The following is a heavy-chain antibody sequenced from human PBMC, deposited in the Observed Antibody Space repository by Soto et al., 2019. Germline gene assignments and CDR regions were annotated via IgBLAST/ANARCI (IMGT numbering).Heavy chain of an antibody. CDR3: ARGDREDIAVVIGVRPGEYGVDV. D-gene: IGHD2-15*01. Sequence: QVQLVESGGGVVQPGRSLRLSCAASGFTFRNYAMHWVRQAPGKGLEWVAVISYDGGNKFYRDYVKGRFTISRDNSKNTLYLQINSLRYEDTAVYYCARGDREDIAVVIGVRPGEYGVDVWGQGNTVNVSS. J-gene: IGHJ6*02. CDR1: GFTFRNYA. V-gene: IGHV3-30-3*01. CDR2: ISYDGGNK.